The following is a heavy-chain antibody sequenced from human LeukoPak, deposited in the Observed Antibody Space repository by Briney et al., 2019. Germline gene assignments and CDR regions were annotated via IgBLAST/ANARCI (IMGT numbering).Heavy chain of an antibody. CDR2: IKQDGSEK. Sequence: GGSLRLSCAASGFTFSSYWMSWVRQAPGKGLEWVANIKQDGSEKYYVDSVKGRFTISRDNAKNSLYLQMSRLRAEDTAVYYCASSPGYDSSGYYLGTFDYFDYWGQGTLVTVSS. V-gene: IGHV3-7*01. J-gene: IGHJ4*02. CDR3: ASSPGYDSSGYYLGTFDYFDY. D-gene: IGHD3-22*01. CDR1: GFTFSSYW.